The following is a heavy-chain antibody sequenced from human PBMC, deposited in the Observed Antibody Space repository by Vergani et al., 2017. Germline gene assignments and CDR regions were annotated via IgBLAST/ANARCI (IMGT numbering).Heavy chain of an antibody. Sequence: QLQLQESGPGLVKPSETLSLTCTVSGGPISSSSYYWGWIRQPPGKGLEWIGSIYYSGSTYYTPSLKSRVTISVDKSKNQFSLKLSSVTAADTAVYYCAGAPARSGYPVLDYWGQGTLVTVSS. CDR1: GGPISSSSYY. V-gene: IGHV4-39*07. CDR3: AGAPARSGYPVLDY. J-gene: IGHJ4*02. CDR2: IYYSGST. D-gene: IGHD3-22*01.